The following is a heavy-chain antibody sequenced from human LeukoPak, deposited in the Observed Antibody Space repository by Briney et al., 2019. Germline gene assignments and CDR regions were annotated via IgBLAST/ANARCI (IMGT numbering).Heavy chain of an antibody. J-gene: IGHJ5*02. CDR3: ARGHVLRYFDWLPNWFDP. CDR2: INHSGST. Sequence: SETLSLTCAVYGGSFSGYYWSWIRQPPGKGLEWIGEINHSGSTNYNPSLKSRVTISVDTSKNQFSLKLSSVTAADTAVYYCARGHVLRYFDWLPNWFDPWGQGTLVTVSS. D-gene: IGHD3-9*01. CDR1: GGSFSGYY. V-gene: IGHV4-34*01.